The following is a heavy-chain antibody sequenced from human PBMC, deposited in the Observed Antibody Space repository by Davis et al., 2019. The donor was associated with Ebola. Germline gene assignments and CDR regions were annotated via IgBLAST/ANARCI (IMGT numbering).Heavy chain of an antibody. CDR2: INDNGGTT. J-gene: IGHJ3*02. Sequence: PGGPLRLSCSASGFTFNNYAMHWVRQAPGRGLDFVSGINDNGGTTHYADSVKGRFTISRDDSRSTVYLQMSSLTVEDTALYYCVKDRRGSYAFDIWGQGTMVTVSS. D-gene: IGHD1-26*01. CDR1: GFTFNNYA. CDR3: VKDRRGSYAFDI. V-gene: IGHV3-64D*06.